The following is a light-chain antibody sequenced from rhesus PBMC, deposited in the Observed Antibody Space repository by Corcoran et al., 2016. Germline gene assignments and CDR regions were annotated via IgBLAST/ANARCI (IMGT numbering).Light chain of an antibody. CDR1: SSDIGGDNY. Sequence: QAALTQPHSVSGSPGQSVTISCTGTSSDIGGDNYVSWYQQHPGTAPKLMIYEVSKRPSGVSDRFSASKSGKPASLTISGLQAEDEADYYCCSYAGSYTFIFGDGTRLTVL. CDR2: EVS. CDR3: CSYAGSYTFI. J-gene: IGLJ1*01. V-gene: IGLV2-32*01.